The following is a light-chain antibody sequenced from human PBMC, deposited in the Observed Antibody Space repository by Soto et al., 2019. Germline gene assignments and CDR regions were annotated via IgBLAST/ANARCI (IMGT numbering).Light chain of an antibody. J-gene: IGLJ1*01. V-gene: IGLV2-14*01. CDR3: NSYTSSSRPIYV. CDR1: SSDVGGYNF. Sequence: QSALTQPASVSGSPGQSITISCTGTSSDVGGYNFVSWYQQYPGKAPKLIIFDVSNRPSGVSDRFSGSKSGDTASLTISGLHTEDEADYYCNSYTSSSRPIYVCGTGSKVNVL. CDR2: DVS.